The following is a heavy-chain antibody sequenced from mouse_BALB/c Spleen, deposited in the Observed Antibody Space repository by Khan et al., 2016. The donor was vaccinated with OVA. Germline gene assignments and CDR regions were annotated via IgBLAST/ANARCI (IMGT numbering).Heavy chain of an antibody. V-gene: IGHV1S136*01. J-gene: IGHJ4*01. CDR3: ARRSYGSSYRGAMYY. Sequence: VQLQQPGPELVKPGASVKMSCKASGYTFTSYVMHWVKQKPGQGLEWIGYINPYNDGTKYNEKFKGKATLTSDKSSSTAYMELSSLTSEDSAVYYCARRSYGSSYRGAMYYWGQGTSVTVSS. CDR2: INPYNDGT. D-gene: IGHD1-1*01. CDR1: GYTFTSYV.